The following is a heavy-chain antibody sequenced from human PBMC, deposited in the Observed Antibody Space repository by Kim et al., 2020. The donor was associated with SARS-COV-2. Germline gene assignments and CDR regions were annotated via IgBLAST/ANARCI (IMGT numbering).Heavy chain of an antibody. D-gene: IGHD3-10*01. CDR2: DK. Sequence: DKYYSTSLKTRLTISKDTSKNQVVLTMTNMDPVDTATYYCARTNYGEIDYWGQGTLVTVSS. CDR3: ARTNYGEIDY. J-gene: IGHJ4*02. V-gene: IGHV2-70*01.